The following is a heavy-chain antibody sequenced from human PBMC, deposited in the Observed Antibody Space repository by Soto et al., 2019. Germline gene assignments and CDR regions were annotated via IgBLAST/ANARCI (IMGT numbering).Heavy chain of an antibody. J-gene: IGHJ4*02. CDR3: AKADGEQWLIPHLDN. Sequence: VGSLRLSCVASGFNFKKFAMAWVRQAPGEGLEWVSGISCCGGSTSYADSVKGRFSTARDDSKNTLSLQMNGLRVEDTAQYFCAKADGEQWLIPHLDNWGQGTLVTVSS. D-gene: IGHD6-19*01. CDR1: GFNFKKFA. CDR2: ISCCGGST. V-gene: IGHV3-23*01.